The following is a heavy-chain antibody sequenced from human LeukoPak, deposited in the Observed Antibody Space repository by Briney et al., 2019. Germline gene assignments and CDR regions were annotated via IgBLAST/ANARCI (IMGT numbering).Heavy chain of an antibody. J-gene: IGHJ4*02. CDR3: ARVSFRGILTGYFDY. CDR2: IYYSGST. V-gene: IGHV4-59*01. D-gene: IGHD3-9*01. CDR1: GGSFSDYH. Sequence: SETLSLTCAVYGGSFSDYHWSWIRQPPGKGLEWIGYIYYSGSTNYNPSLKSRVTISVDTSKNQFSLKLSSVTAADTAVYYCARVSFRGILTGYFDYWGQGTLVTVSS.